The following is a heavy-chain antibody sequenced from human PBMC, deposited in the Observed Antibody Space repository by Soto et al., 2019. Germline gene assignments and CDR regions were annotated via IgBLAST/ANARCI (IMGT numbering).Heavy chain of an antibody. D-gene: IGHD2-2*01. Sequence: EVQLLESGGGFIQPGGSLRLSCAASGFTFSSYAMTWVRQAPGKGLEWVSGISGSGGTTYYAGSVKGRFTISRDNSKNTLYLQMSSLRAEDTAVYYCAKSRTPVVPAALVDCWGQGALVTVSS. V-gene: IGHV3-23*01. CDR2: ISGSGGTT. J-gene: IGHJ4*02. CDR1: GFTFSSYA. CDR3: AKSRTPVVPAALVDC.